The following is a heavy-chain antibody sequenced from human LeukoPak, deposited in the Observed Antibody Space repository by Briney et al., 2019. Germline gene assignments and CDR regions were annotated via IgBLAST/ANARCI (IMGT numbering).Heavy chain of an antibody. CDR3: ARAVPAALIDY. Sequence: PSQTLSLTCTVSGGSISSGGYYWRWIRQPPGKGLEWIGYIYHSGSTCYNPSLKSRVTISVDRSKNQFSLKLSSVTAADTAVYYCARAVPAALIDYWGQGTLVTVSS. CDR1: GGSISSGGYY. D-gene: IGHD2-2*01. V-gene: IGHV4-30-2*01. CDR2: IYHSGST. J-gene: IGHJ4*02.